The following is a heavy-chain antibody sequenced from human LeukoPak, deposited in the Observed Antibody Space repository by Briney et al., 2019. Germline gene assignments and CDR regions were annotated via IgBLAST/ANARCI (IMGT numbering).Heavy chain of an antibody. D-gene: IGHD5-12*01. CDR2: INPNSGGT. J-gene: IGHJ4*02. CDR3: ARAPGYSGYDGGY. CDR1: GYTFTGYY. Sequence: ASVKVSCKASGYTFTGYYMHWVRQAPGQGLEWMGWINPNSGGTNYAQKFQGRVTMTRDTSISTAYMELSRLRSDDTAVYYCARAPGYSGYDGGYWGQGTLVTVSS. V-gene: IGHV1-2*02.